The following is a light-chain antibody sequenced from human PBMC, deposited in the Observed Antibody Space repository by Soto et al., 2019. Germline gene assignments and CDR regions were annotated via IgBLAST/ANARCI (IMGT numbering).Light chain of an antibody. CDR1: SSNIGINT. J-gene: IGLJ1*01. V-gene: IGLV1-44*01. CDR2: GNN. Sequence: QSVLTQPPSASGTPGQTITISCSGGSSNIGINTVSWYEHLPGTAPRLLIYGNNQRPSGVPDRFSGSKYGTSASLAISGLQSEDEAHYYCATWDDSLDVHVFGTGTK. CDR3: ATWDDSLDVHV.